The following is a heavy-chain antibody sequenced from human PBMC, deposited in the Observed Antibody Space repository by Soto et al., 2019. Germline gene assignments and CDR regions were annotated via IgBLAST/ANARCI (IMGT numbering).Heavy chain of an antibody. CDR2: ISWNSGSI. D-gene: IGHD3-3*01. V-gene: IGHV3-9*01. CDR1: GFTFDDYA. J-gene: IGHJ6*03. Sequence: PGGSLRLSCAASGFTFDDYAMHWVRQAPGKGLEWVSGISWNSGSIGYADSVRGRFTISRDNAKNSLYLQMNSLRAEDAFFYYCAKMAVVIIFGVVPPGDYYYYYYMDVWGKGTTVTVSS. CDR3: AKMAVVIIFGVVPPGDYYYYYYMDV.